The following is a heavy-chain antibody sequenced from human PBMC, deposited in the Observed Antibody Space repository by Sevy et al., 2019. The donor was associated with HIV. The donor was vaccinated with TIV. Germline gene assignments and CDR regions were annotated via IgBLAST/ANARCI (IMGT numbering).Heavy chain of an antibody. CDR1: GGSITSLY. Sequence: SENLSLTCTVSGGSITSLYWNWIRQPPGKGLEWIANIYYNGHINYNPSLKSRVTLSLDTSKNQFPLRLSSVTAADTAMYYCAGENAWGRGYSWGQGTLVTVSS. J-gene: IGHJ4*02. V-gene: IGHV4-59*08. D-gene: IGHD1-26*01. CDR3: AGENAWGRGYS. CDR2: IYYNGHI.